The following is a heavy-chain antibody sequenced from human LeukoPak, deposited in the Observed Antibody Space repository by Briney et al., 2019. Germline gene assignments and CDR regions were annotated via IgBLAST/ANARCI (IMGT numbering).Heavy chain of an antibody. CDR3: TTSWYDSSGYYYVDY. Sequence: GGSLRLSCAASGFTFSNAWMRWVRQAPGKGLEWVGRIKSKTGGGTTDYAAPVKGRFTISRDDSKNTLYLQMNSLKTEDTAVYYCTTSWYDSSGYYYVDYWGQGTLVTVSS. J-gene: IGHJ4*02. CDR2: IKSKTGGGTT. CDR1: GFTFSNAW. V-gene: IGHV3-15*01. D-gene: IGHD3-22*01.